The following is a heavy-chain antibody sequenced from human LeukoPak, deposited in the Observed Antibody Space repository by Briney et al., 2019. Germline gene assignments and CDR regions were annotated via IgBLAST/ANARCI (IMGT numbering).Heavy chain of an antibody. Sequence: SETLSLTCTVSGGSISSYYWSWIRQPPGKGLEWIGYIYYSGSTNYNPSLKSRVTISVDTSKNQFSLKLSSVTAADTAVYYCAREAYDLWSGGTIDYWGQGTLVTVSS. CDR2: IYYSGST. CDR1: GGSISSYY. CDR3: AREAYDLWSGGTIDY. D-gene: IGHD3-3*01. J-gene: IGHJ4*02. V-gene: IGHV4-59*01.